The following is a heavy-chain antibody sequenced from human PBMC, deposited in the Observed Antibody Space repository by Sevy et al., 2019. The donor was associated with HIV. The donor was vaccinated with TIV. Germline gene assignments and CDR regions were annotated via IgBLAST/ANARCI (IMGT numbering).Heavy chain of an antibody. D-gene: IGHD6-13*01. V-gene: IGHV3-30*18. CDR1: GFTFYNYG. CDR3: AKDRSGSWSVDY. Sequence: GGSLRLSCAGSGFTFYNYGIHWVRQASGKGLEWVTMISYDGKNENYADSVKGRFTISRDNSKNTVYLQMNSLRPDDTAIYYCAKDRSGSWSVDYWGQGTLVTVSS. CDR2: ISYDGKNE. J-gene: IGHJ4*02.